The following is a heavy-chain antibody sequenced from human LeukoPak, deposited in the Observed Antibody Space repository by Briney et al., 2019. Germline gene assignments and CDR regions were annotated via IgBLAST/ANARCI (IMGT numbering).Heavy chain of an antibody. J-gene: IGHJ4*02. CDR3: ARDQDYYDSSGFDY. CDR2: ISSSSRYI. Sequence: GGSLRLSCAASGFTFSSYSMNWVRQAPGKGLEWVSSISSSSRYIYYADSVKGRFTISRDNAKNSLYLQMNSLRAEDTAVYYCARDQDYYDSSGFDYWGQGTLVTVSS. V-gene: IGHV3-21*01. CDR1: GFTFSSYS. D-gene: IGHD3-22*01.